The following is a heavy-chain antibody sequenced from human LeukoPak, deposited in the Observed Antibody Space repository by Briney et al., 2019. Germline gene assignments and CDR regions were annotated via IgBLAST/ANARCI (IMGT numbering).Heavy chain of an antibody. CDR3: ASIGGIAVAGTGSWFDP. Sequence: SETLSLTCAVYGGSFSGYYWSWIRQPPGKGLEWIGEINHSGSTNYNPSLKSRVTISADTSKTQFSLRLSSVTAADTAVYYCASIGGIAVAGTGSWFDPWGQGTLVTVSS. J-gene: IGHJ5*02. D-gene: IGHD6-19*01. CDR2: INHSGST. CDR1: GGSFSGYY. V-gene: IGHV4-34*01.